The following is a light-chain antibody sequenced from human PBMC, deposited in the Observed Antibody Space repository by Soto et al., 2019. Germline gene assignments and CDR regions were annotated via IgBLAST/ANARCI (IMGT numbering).Light chain of an antibody. Sequence: AIRMTQSPSSFSASTGDRVTITCRASQGISSYFAWYQQKPGKAPKLLIYAASTLQSGVPSKFSGSGSGTEFTLTISCLQSEDFATYYCQQYYSYPRTFGQGTKVEIK. CDR2: AAS. J-gene: IGKJ1*01. CDR3: QQYYSYPRT. CDR1: QGISSY. V-gene: IGKV1-8*01.